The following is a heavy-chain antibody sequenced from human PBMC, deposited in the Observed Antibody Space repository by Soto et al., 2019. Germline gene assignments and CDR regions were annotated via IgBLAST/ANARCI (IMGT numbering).Heavy chain of an antibody. CDR2: ISGSDGRT. CDR1: GFTFSTYA. J-gene: IGHJ4*02. V-gene: IGHV3-23*01. CDR3: TKDGGGIMCEY. Sequence: PGGSLRLSCAASGFTFSTYAMNWVRQVPGKGLEWVSTISGSDGRTYYADSVKGRFTISRDNSRNTLYLEMNSLRAEDTAVYYCTKDGGGIMCEYWGQGTLVTVSS. D-gene: IGHD3-10*01.